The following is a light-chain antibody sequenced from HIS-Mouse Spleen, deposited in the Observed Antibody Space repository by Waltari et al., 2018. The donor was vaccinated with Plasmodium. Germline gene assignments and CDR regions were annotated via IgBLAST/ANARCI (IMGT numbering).Light chain of an antibody. Sequence: QSALTQPPSASGSPGQSVTISCTGTSSDVGGYNYFSWYQQHPGKAPTLMIYEVSKRPSGFPDRFSGSKSGNTASLTVSGLQAEDEADYYCSSYAGSNNLVFGGGTKLTVL. CDR3: SSYAGSNNLV. V-gene: IGLV2-8*01. CDR1: SSDVGGYNY. J-gene: IGLJ2*01. CDR2: EVS.